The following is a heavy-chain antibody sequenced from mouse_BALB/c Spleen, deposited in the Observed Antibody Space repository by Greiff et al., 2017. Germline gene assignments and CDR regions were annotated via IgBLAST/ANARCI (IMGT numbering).Heavy chain of an antibody. Sequence: QVHVKQSGAELVRPGVSVKISCKGSGYTFTDYAMHWVKQSHAKSLEWIGVISTYYGDASYNQKFKGKATMTVDKSSSTAYMELARLTSEDSAIYYCARSNYGSSIRAWFAYWGQGTLVTVSA. V-gene: IGHV1S137*01. CDR1: GYTFTDYA. CDR2: ISTYYGDA. J-gene: IGHJ3*01. D-gene: IGHD1-1*01. CDR3: ARSNYGSSIRAWFAY.